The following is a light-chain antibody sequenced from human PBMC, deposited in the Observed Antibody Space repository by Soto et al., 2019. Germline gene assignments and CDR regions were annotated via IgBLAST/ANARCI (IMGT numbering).Light chain of an antibody. CDR3: QQYNNWRT. CDR1: QSVSRSH. Sequence: EIVLTQSPGTLSLSPGERATLSCRASQSVSRSHLAWFQQKPGQAPRLLIYGASNRATGIPDRVSGSGSGTDFTLTISSLQSEDFAVYYCQQYNNWRTFGPGTKVDIK. CDR2: GAS. V-gene: IGKV3-20*01. J-gene: IGKJ3*01.